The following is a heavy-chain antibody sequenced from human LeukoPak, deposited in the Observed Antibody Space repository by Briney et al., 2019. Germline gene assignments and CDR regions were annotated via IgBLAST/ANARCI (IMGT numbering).Heavy chain of an antibody. Sequence: SETLSLTCAVSGYSISSGYYWGWIRQPPGKGLEWIGSIYHSGSTYYNPSLKSRVTISVDTSKNQFSLKLSSVTAADTAVYYCARLYSSSWPLPGDGFDPWGQGTLVTVSS. CDR1: GYSISSGYY. CDR2: IYHSGST. J-gene: IGHJ5*02. V-gene: IGHV4-38-2*01. D-gene: IGHD6-13*01. CDR3: ARLYSSSWPLPGDGFDP.